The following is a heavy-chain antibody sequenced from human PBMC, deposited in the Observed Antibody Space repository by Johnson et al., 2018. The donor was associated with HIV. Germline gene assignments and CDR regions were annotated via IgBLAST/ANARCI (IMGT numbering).Heavy chain of an antibody. J-gene: IGHJ3*02. V-gene: IGHV3-30*18. CDR2: ISYDGSNK. CDR3: AKEGLRSSLRSGDAFDI. CDR1: GFTFIDYY. Sequence: QVQLVESGGGLVKPGGSLRLSCAGSGFTFIDYYMSWIRQAPGKGLEWVAGISYDGSNKYYADSVKGRFTISRDNSKNTLYLQMNSLRAEDTAVYYCAKEGLRSSLRSGDAFDIWGHGTLVTVSS. D-gene: IGHD6-6*01.